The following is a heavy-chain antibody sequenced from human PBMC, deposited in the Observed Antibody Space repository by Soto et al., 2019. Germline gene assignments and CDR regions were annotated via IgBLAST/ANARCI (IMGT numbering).Heavy chain of an antibody. V-gene: IGHV1-18*01. D-gene: IGHD3-10*01. J-gene: IGHJ6*02. CDR1: GYTFTSYG. CDR3: ARVWGRVRGAIGWLGGYYSYYGMDV. CDR2: ISAYNGNT. Sequence: QVQLVQSGAEVKKPGASVKVSCKASGYTFTSYGISWVRQAPGQGLEWMGWISAYNGNTNYAQKRQGRGTMTTDTTASTAYMELRSLRYDDTAVNYCARVWGRVRGAIGWLGGYYSYYGMDVWGQGTTVTVSS.